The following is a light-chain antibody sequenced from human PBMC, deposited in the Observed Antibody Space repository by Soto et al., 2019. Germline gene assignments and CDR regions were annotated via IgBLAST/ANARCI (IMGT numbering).Light chain of an antibody. CDR3: QHDNTYSKA. CDR2: DGS. CDR1: QSVSYW. J-gene: IGKJ4*01. Sequence: DIQMTQSPSTLSTSVGARVTITCRASQSVSYWLAWYQQRPGKAPNLLIYDGSTLASGVPPRFSGGGFGTEFTLNISSLQPDDSAIYYCQHDNTYSKAFGPGTRVEIK. V-gene: IGKV1-5*01.